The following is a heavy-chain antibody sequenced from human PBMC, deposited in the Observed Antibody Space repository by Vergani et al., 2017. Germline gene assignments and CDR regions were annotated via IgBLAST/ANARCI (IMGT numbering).Heavy chain of an antibody. J-gene: IGHJ4*02. V-gene: IGHV4-59*01. D-gene: IGHD2-2*01. CDR2: IYYSGST. Sequence: QVQLQESGPGLVKPSETLSLTCTVSGGSISSYYWSWIRQPPGKGLEWIGYIYYSGSTNYNPSLKSRVSISVDTSKNQFSLKLSAVTAADTAVYDCVSVRIGTYACLDYWGKGTLVTVSA. CDR1: GGSISSYY. CDR3: VSVRIGTYACLDY.